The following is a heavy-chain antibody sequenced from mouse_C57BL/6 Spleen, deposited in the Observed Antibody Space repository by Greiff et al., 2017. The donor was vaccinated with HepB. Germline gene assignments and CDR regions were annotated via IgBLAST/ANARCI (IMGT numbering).Heavy chain of an antibody. D-gene: IGHD2-3*01. CDR3: ARGGLLAWFAY. CDR1: GYTFTDHT. J-gene: IGHJ3*01. CDR2: IYPRDGST. Sequence: VQLQQSDAELVKPGASVKISCKVSGYTFTDHTIHWMKQRPEQGLEWIGYIYPRDGSTKYNEKFTGKATLTADKSSSTAYMQLNSLTSEDAAVYLCARGGLLAWFAYWGQGTLVTVSA. V-gene: IGHV1-78*01.